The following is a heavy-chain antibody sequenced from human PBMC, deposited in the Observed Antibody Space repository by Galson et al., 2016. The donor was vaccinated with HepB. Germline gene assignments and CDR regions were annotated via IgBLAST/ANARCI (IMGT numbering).Heavy chain of an antibody. D-gene: IGHD6-13*01. Sequence: SLRLSCAASGFTLHTYTMNWVRQAPGKGLEWVSSISSGSSYIYYADSVKGRFTISRDNAKNSLHLQMNSLRAEDTAMYYCAKDAYSRGDYWGQGTLVTVSS. CDR1: GFTLHTYT. V-gene: IGHV3-21*04. J-gene: IGHJ4*02. CDR2: ISSGSSYI. CDR3: AKDAYSRGDY.